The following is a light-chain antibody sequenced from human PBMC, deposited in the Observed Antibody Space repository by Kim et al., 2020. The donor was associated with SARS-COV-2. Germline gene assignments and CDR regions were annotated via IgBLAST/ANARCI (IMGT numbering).Light chain of an antibody. CDR1: KLGNKY. J-gene: IGLJ3*02. V-gene: IGLV3-1*01. CDR3: QAWDSNTPG. CDR2: QDN. Sequence: SYELTQPPSVSVSPGQTASITCSGNKLGNKYAYWYQQQSGQSPVLVIYQDNKRPSGIPERFSGSNSGNTATLTISGTQAMDEADYYCQAWDSNTPGFGGG.